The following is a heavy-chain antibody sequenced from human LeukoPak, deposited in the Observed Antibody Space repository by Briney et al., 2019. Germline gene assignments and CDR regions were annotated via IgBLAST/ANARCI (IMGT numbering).Heavy chain of an antibody. V-gene: IGHV4-31*03. CDR2: IYYSGST. J-gene: IGHJ4*02. CDR1: GGSISSGGYY. CDR3: ARGGYSYGYFFVDY. Sequence: SETLSLTCTVSGGSISSGGYYCTWIRQHPGKGLEWIGDIYYSGSTYYNPSLKSRVTISVDTSKNQFSLKLSSVTAADTAVYYCARGGYSYGYFFVDYWGQGTLVTVSS. D-gene: IGHD5-18*01.